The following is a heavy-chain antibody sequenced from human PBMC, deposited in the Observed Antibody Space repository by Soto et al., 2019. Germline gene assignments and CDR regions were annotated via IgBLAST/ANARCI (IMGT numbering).Heavy chain of an antibody. V-gene: IGHV3-23*01. D-gene: IGHD6-19*01. Sequence: EVRLLEAGGGLKQPGGSLRLSCAASGFTFKESAMNWVRQAPGKGLEWVASISDTGASTWYAESVRGRLSISRDNSKNTLYLQMNSLRGDDTAVYYCAKGRGSGWAWYFDNWGQGTLVTVSS. CDR1: GFTFKESA. CDR3: AKGRGSGWAWYFDN. J-gene: IGHJ4*02. CDR2: ISDTGAST.